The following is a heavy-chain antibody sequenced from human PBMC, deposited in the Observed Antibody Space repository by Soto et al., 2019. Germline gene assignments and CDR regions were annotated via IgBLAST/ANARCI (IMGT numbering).Heavy chain of an antibody. V-gene: IGHV3-7*04. CDR2: IKPDGSER. CDR3: ATDLNWEHY. CDR1: GFTFGTYW. D-gene: IGHD7-27*01. Sequence: EVQLVESGGGLVQPGGSLRLSCAASGFTFGTYWMTWVRQPPGKGLECVADIKPDGSERYYVDSVKGRFTISRDNAKNSLYLHMNSLRAEDTAVYYCATDLNWEHYWGQGTLVTASS. J-gene: IGHJ4*02.